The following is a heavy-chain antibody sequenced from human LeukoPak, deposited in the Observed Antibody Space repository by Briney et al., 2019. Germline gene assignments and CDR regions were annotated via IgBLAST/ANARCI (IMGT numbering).Heavy chain of an antibody. D-gene: IGHD3-22*01. CDR2: ISGSGGST. V-gene: IGHV3-23*01. Sequence: GGSLRLSCAASEFTFRSYAMHWVRQAPGKGLEWVSTISGSGGSTYYADSVKGRFTISRDRSKNTLYLQMNSLRAEDTAVYYCAKDVHDSSGYFDYWGQGTLVTVSS. CDR3: AKDVHDSSGYFDY. CDR1: EFTFRSYA. J-gene: IGHJ4*02.